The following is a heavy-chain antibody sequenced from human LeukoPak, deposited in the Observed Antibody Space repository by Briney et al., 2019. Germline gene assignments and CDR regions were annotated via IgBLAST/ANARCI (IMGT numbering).Heavy chain of an antibody. CDR2: INSDGSST. Sequence: GGSLRLFCAASGFTFSSYWMPWVRQAPGKGPVWVSRINSDGSSTTYADSVKGRFTISRDNAKNTLYLQMNSLRTEDTAVYYCARPRRGTNLDWFDPWGQGTLVTVSS. CDR1: GFTFSSYW. V-gene: IGHV3-74*01. CDR3: ARPRRGTNLDWFDP. D-gene: IGHD4/OR15-4a*01. J-gene: IGHJ5*02.